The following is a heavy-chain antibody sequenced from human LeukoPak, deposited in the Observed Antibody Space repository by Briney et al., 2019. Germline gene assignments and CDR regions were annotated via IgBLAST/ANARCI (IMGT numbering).Heavy chain of an antibody. J-gene: IGHJ3*02. CDR1: GGSISSYY. Sequence: PSETLSLTCTVSGGSISSYYWSWIRQPPGKGLEWIGYIYHSGSANYNPSLKSRVTISVDKSKNQLSLKLSSVTAADTAVYYCARRADSSGYYAFDIWGQGTMVTVSS. D-gene: IGHD3-22*01. V-gene: IGHV4-59*01. CDR3: ARRADSSGYYAFDI. CDR2: IYHSGSA.